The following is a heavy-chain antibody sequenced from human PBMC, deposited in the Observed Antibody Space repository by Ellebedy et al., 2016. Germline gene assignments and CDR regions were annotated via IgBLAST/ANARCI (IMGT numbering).Heavy chain of an antibody. CDR1: GFTFSSYA. Sequence: GGSLRLSXAASGFTFSSYAMSWVRQAPGKGLEWVSAISGSGGSTYYADSVKGRFTISRDNSKNTLYLQMNSLRAEDTAVYYCANPQPVAGTNYYYGMDVWGQGTTVTVSS. D-gene: IGHD6-19*01. CDR3: ANPQPVAGTNYYYGMDV. V-gene: IGHV3-23*01. CDR2: ISGSGGST. J-gene: IGHJ6*02.